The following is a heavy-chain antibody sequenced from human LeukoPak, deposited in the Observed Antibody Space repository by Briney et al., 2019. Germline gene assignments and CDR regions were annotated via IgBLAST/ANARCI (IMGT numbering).Heavy chain of an antibody. V-gene: IGHV1-18*01. CDR1: GYTFTSYD. J-gene: IGHJ3*02. CDR2: ISTYNDNT. CDR3: ARVASGYDVFDI. D-gene: IGHD3-3*01. Sequence: ASVKVSCKASGYTFTSYDISWVRQAPGQGLEWMGWISTYNDNTHYAQKLQGRVTMTTDTSTSTVYMELKSLRSDDTAVYYCARVASGYDVFDIWGQGTMVTVSS.